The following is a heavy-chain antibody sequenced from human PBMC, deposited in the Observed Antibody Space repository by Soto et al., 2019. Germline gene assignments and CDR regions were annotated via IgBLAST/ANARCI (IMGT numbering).Heavy chain of an antibody. CDR3: AHARDYYILTGYYNVPYYFDY. CDR1: GGTFSSYA. CDR2: IIPLFGTA. Sequence: QVQLVQSGAEVKKPGSSVKVSCKASGGTFSSYAISWVRQAPGQGLEWMGGIIPLFGTANYAQKFQGRVTITADESTSTAYMELSSLRAEDTAVYYCAHARDYYILTGYYNVPYYFDYWGQGTLVTVSS. D-gene: IGHD3-9*01. V-gene: IGHV1-69*01. J-gene: IGHJ4*02.